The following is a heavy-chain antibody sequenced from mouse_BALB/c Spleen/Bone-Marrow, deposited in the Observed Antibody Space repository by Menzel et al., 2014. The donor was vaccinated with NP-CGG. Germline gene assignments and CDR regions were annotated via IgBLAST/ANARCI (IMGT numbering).Heavy chain of an antibody. V-gene: IGHV1-9*01. Sequence: VQLQHSGAELMKPGASVKISCKATGYTFSSYWIEWVKQRPGHGLEWIGEILPGSGSTDYNEKFKGKATFTADTSSNTAYIQLSSLTSEDSAVYYCASRYDAMDYWGQGTSVTVSS. CDR2: ILPGSGST. CDR1: GYTFSSYW. CDR3: ASRYDAMDY. J-gene: IGHJ4*01.